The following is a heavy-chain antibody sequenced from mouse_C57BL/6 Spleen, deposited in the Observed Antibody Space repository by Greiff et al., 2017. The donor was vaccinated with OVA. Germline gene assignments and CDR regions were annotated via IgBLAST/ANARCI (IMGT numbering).Heavy chain of an antibody. CDR1: GFTFSNYW. CDR2: IRLKSDNYAT. V-gene: IGHV6-3*01. Sequence: EVKLVESGGGLVQPGGSMKLSCVASGFTFSNYWMNWVRQSPEKGLEWVAQIRLKSDNYATHYAESVKGRFTISRDDSKSSVYLQMNNLRAEDTGMYYCTAATVDFDYWGQGTTLTVSS. D-gene: IGHD1-1*01. CDR3: TAATVDFDY. J-gene: IGHJ2*01.